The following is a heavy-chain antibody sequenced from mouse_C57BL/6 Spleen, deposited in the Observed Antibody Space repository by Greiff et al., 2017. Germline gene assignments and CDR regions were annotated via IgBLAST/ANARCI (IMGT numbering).Heavy chain of an antibody. CDR3: ARGEDYAMDY. V-gene: IGHV1-50*01. Sequence: QVQLQQPGAELVKPGASVKLSCKASGYTFTSYWMQWVKQRPGQGLEWIGEIDPSDSYTNYNQKFKGKATLTVDKSSSTAYLQLSSLTSEDSAVYYCARGEDYAMDYWGQGTSVTVSS. CDR2: IDPSDSYT. CDR1: GYTFTSYW. J-gene: IGHJ4*01.